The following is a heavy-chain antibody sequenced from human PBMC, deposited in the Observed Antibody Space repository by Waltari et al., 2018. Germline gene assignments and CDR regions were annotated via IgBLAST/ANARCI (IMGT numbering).Heavy chain of an antibody. CDR2: IKKEGTYT. J-gene: IGHJ4*02. V-gene: IGHV3-74*01. CDR1: GFTFNTFW. Sequence: EVQLMESGGDLVQPGGSLRLSCVVSGFTFNTFWMNWVRQAPGKGLVWVSRIKKEGTYTTYADSVKGRFTISRDNAKNTLYLQMNSLRVEDTAVYYCGGGGLDGAAYWGQGTLVNVSS. CDR3: GGGGLDGAAY. D-gene: IGHD3-16*01.